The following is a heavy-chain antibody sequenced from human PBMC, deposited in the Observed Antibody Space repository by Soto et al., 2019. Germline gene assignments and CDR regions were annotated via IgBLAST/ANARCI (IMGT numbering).Heavy chain of an antibody. J-gene: IGHJ4*02. CDR1: GLTFNNYA. CDR3: AKDRLAGNFDY. CDR2: ISATGGST. Sequence: EVQVLDSGGGLVQPGGSLRLSCAASGLTFNNYAMNWVRQAPGKGLEWVATISATGGSTYYADSVKGRFTISRDNSKNTLYLQRNGLRVEDTAVYYCAKDRLAGNFDYWGQGTQVTVSS. V-gene: IGHV3-23*01.